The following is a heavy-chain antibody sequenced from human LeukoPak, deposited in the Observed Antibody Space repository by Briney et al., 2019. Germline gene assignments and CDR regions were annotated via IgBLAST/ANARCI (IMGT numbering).Heavy chain of an antibody. V-gene: IGHV1-2*02. CDR1: GYTFTGYY. Sequence: GASVKVSCKASGYTFTGYYMHWVRQAPGQGLEWMGWINPNSGGTNYAQKFQGRVTMTTDTSTSTAYMELRSLRSDDTAVYYCARDPTFDYWGQGTLVTVSS. J-gene: IGHJ4*02. D-gene: IGHD1-26*01. CDR2: INPNSGGT. CDR3: ARDPTFDY.